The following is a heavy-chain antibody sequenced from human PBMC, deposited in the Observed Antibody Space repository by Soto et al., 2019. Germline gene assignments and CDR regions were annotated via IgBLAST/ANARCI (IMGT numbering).Heavy chain of an antibody. CDR2: ISSSSRTI. J-gene: IGHJ4*02. V-gene: IGHV3-11*01. Sequence: QVHMVESGGGLVKPGGLLRHSCAASGFTLSDYYMSWIRQALGKGLEWVSYISSSSRTIYYADSVRGRFTISRDNAENSVYLQMNSLRAEDTALYYCARNSEPFDYWGQGIMVTVSS. CDR3: ARNSEPFDY. D-gene: IGHD5-18*01. CDR1: GFTLSDYY.